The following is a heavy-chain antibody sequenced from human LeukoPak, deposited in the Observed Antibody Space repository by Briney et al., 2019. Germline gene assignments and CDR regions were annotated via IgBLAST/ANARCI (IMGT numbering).Heavy chain of an antibody. D-gene: IGHD1-26*01. CDR3: ARNIVGATSGLLDY. CDR2: IYDSGST. J-gene: IGHJ4*02. Sequence: PSETLSLTCTVSGGPLSAYYWTWIRQPPGKGLEWIGYIYDSGSTNYNPSLKSRVTISVDTSKNQFSLKLTSVTAADTAVYFCARNIVGATSGLLDYWGQGTLVTVSS. V-gene: IGHV4-59*01. CDR1: GGPLSAYY.